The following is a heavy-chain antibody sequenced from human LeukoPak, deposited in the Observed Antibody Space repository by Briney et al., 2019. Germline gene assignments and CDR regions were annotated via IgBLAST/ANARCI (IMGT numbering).Heavy chain of an antibody. J-gene: IGHJ6*03. D-gene: IGHD3-10*01. CDR1: GGSISSYY. CDR2: IYYSGST. V-gene: IGHV4-59*01. CDR3: ARGYYGSGSRSYYYMDV. Sequence: KPSETLSLTCTVSGGSISSYYWSWIRQPPGKGLEWIGYIYYSGSTNYNPSLKSRVTISVDTSKNQFSLKLSSVTAADTAVYYCARGYYGSGSRSYYYMDVWGKGTTVTISS.